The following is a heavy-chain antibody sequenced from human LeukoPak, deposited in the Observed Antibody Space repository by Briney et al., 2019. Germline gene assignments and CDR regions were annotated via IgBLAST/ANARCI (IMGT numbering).Heavy chain of an antibody. D-gene: IGHD2-2*01. CDR3: ARGSRGVVVPAASQNNWFDP. V-gene: IGHV1-46*01. CDR2: INPSGGST. J-gene: IGHJ5*02. Sequence: ASVKVSCKASGYTFTSYYVHWVRQAPGQGLEWMGIINPSGGSTSYAQKFQGRVTMTRDTSTSTVYMELSSLRSEDTAVYYCARGSRGVVVPAASQNNWFDPWGQGTLVTVSS. CDR1: GYTFTSYY.